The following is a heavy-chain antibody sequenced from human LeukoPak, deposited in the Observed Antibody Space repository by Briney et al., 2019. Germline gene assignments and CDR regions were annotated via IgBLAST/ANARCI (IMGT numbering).Heavy chain of an antibody. CDR2: ISGSGGST. D-gene: IGHD2-2*01. CDR1: GFAFSDYY. CDR3: AKDIKSREDIVVVPAARAAFDI. V-gene: IGHV3-23*01. J-gene: IGHJ3*02. Sequence: QPGGSLRLSCAASGFAFSDYYMSWIRQAPGKGLEWVSAISGSGGSTYYADSVKGRFTISRDNSKNTLYLQMNSLRAEDTAVYYCAKDIKSREDIVVVPAARAAFDIWGQGTMVTVSS.